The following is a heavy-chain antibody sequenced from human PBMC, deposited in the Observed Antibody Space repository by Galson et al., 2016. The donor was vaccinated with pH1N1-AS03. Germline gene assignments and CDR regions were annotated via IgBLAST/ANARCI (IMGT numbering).Heavy chain of an antibody. CDR3: AKDVLDCSGGRCYPGTTDS. J-gene: IGHJ4*02. Sequence: SLRLSCAASGFTFHNFAMTWVRQAPGKGLEWVSGVIGRGGTTFYADSVEGRFTISRDNSNNTLFLQMENLRVEDTAVYYCAKDVLDCSGGRCYPGTTDSWGQGTLVTVSS. V-gene: IGHV3-23*01. CDR1: GFTFHNFA. CDR2: VIGRGGTT. D-gene: IGHD2-15*01.